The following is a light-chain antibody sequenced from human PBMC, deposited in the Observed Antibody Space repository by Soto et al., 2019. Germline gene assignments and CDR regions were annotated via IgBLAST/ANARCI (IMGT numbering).Light chain of an antibody. Sequence: EVVLTQSPATLSLSPGERATLSCRASHNVNDYLAWYQQKPGQAPRLLIYDASKRATGLPARFSGSVSGTDFTLTISSLEAEDSAVYYCQQRSDWPPFTFGQGTKVEIK. J-gene: IGKJ2*01. CDR1: HNVNDY. CDR2: DAS. CDR3: QQRSDWPPFT. V-gene: IGKV3-11*01.